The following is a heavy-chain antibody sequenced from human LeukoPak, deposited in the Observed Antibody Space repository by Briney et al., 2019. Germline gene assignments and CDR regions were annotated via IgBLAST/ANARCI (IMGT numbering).Heavy chain of an antibody. Sequence: PSGGSLRLSCAASGFTFSSYSMNWVRQAPGKGQEWVSYISSSGSTIFNADSVKGRFTISRDNAKSSLYLQMNSLRDEDTAVYYCARSMVGVDPTYYFAYWGQGTRVTVSS. J-gene: IGHJ4*02. D-gene: IGHD1-26*01. CDR1: GFTFSSYS. V-gene: IGHV3-48*02. CDR3: ARSMVGVDPTYYFAY. CDR2: ISSSGSTI.